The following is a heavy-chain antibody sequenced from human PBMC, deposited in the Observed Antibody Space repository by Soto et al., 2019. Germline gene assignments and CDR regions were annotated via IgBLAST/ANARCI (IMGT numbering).Heavy chain of an antibody. Sequence: RLSCAASGFTFSSYGMHWVRQAPGKGLEWVAVIWYDGRNKYSADSVKGRFTISRDNSKNTLYLQMNSLRAEDTAVYYCARDRSELPFDYWGQGTLVTVSS. V-gene: IGHV3-33*01. CDR1: GFTFSSYG. CDR3: ARDRSELPFDY. D-gene: IGHD1-26*01. J-gene: IGHJ4*02. CDR2: IWYDGRNK.